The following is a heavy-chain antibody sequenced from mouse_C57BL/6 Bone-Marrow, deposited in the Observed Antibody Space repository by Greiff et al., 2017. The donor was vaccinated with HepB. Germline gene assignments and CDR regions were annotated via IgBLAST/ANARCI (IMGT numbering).Heavy chain of an antibody. Sequence: QVHVKQSGAELVKPGASVKMSCKASGYTFTTYPIEWMKQNHGKSLEWIGNFHPYNDDTKYNEKFKGKATLTVEKSSSTVYLELSRLTSDDSAVYYCARRYYGSKGSWFAYWGQGTLVTVSA. CDR2: FHPYNDDT. CDR3: ARRYYGSKGSWFAY. J-gene: IGHJ3*01. CDR1: GYTFTTYP. D-gene: IGHD1-1*01. V-gene: IGHV1-47*01.